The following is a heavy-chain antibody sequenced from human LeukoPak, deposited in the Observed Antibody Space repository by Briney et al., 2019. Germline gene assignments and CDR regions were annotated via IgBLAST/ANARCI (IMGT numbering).Heavy chain of an antibody. D-gene: IGHD2-15*01. CDR3: AKPGHVVVAAPFDY. Sequence: SGGSLRLSCAASGFTFSSYAMSWVRQAPGKGLEWVSAISGSGGSTYYADSVKGRFTISRDNSKNTLYLQMNSLRAEDTAVYYCAKPGHVVVAAPFDYWGQGTLVTVSS. CDR2: ISGSGGST. CDR1: GFTFSSYA. J-gene: IGHJ4*02. V-gene: IGHV3-23*01.